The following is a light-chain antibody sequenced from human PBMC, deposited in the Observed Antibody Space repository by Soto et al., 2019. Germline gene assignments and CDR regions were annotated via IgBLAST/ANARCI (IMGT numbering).Light chain of an antibody. V-gene: IGKV1-39*01. CDR2: LAS. CDR1: QSISNY. Sequence: DIQMTQSPSSLSASVGDRVTITCRASQSISNYLSWYQQKPGKAPKLLLNLASILQSGVPSRFTGSGSGTDFTLAISSLQPEDFATYYCQQSSSTPQTFGGGTRVEIK. J-gene: IGKJ4*01. CDR3: QQSSSTPQT.